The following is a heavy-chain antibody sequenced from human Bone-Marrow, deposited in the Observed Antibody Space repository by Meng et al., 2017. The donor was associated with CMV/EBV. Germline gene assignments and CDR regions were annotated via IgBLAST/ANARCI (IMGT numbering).Heavy chain of an antibody. V-gene: IGHV3-23*01. D-gene: IGHD6-13*01. CDR1: GFTFSSYA. J-gene: IGHJ4*02. Sequence: GESLKISCAASGFTFSSYAMSWVRQAPGKGLEWVSAISGSGGSTYYADSVKGRFTISRDHSKNTLYLQMNSLRAEDTAVYYCARDQQPQGWGQGTLVTVSS. CDR3: ARDQQPQG. CDR2: ISGSGGST.